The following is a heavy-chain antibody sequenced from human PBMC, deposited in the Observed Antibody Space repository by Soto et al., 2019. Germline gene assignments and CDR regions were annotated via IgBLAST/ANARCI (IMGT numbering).Heavy chain of an antibody. J-gene: IGHJ4*02. D-gene: IGHD3-16*02. V-gene: IGHV4-31*03. CDR3: ARGGTYHELVPDC. CDR2: IYYSGST. CDR1: GGSISSATYY. Sequence: QVQLQESGPGLVKPSQTLSLTCTVSGGSISSATYYWTWIRQHPGMGLEWIGYIYYSGSTYYNPSVKCRRXISVDTSKNQFSLKLSSVTAADTAVYYCARGGTYHELVPDCWGQGALVTVSS.